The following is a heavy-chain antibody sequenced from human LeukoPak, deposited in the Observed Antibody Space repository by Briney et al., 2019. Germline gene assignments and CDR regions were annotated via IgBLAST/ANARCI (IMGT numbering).Heavy chain of an antibody. Sequence: SETLSLTCTVSGGSISSYYWSWIRQPAGKGLEWIGRINTSGSTNYNPSLKSRVTMSVDTSKNQFSLKLSSVTAADTAVYYCARQYYYDSSGCFDYWGQGTLVTVSS. CDR1: GGSISSYY. CDR3: ARQYYYDSSGCFDY. D-gene: IGHD3-22*01. CDR2: INTSGST. J-gene: IGHJ4*02. V-gene: IGHV4-4*07.